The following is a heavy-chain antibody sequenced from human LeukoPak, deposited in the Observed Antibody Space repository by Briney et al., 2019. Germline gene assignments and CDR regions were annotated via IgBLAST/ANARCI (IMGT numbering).Heavy chain of an antibody. CDR3: ARIAFGGYIVAQDY. CDR1: GGSFRGYF. Sequence: PSETLSLTCAVYGGSFRGYFWSWIRQPPGKGLEWIGELNPSSGTNYNASLKSRITISVDTSKNQFSLNLASVTAADTAVYYCARIAFGGYIVAQDYWGQGTLVIVSS. V-gene: IGHV4-34*01. J-gene: IGHJ4*02. CDR2: LNPSSGT. D-gene: IGHD3-16*01.